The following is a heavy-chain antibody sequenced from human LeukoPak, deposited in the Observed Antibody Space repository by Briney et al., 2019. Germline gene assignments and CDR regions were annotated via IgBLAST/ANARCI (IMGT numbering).Heavy chain of an antibody. V-gene: IGHV1-46*01. J-gene: IGHJ6*02. D-gene: IGHD3-10*01. Sequence: ASVKVSCKASGYTFTSYYMHWVRQAPGLGLEWMGIINPSRGTTGNAQKFQGRVTMTRDTSTSTVYMEVSSLRSEDTAVYYCARAGNTMVRGVAYGLDVWGQGTTVTVSS. CDR1: GYTFTSYY. CDR2: INPSRGTT. CDR3: ARAGNTMVRGVAYGLDV.